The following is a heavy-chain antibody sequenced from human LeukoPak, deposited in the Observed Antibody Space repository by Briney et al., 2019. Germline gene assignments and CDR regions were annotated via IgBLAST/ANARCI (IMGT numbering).Heavy chain of an antibody. CDR2: IYPGDSDT. Sequence: GESLKISCKGSGYSFTSYWIGWVRQMPGKGLEWMGIIYPGDSDTRYSPSFQGQVTIPADKSISTAYLQWSSLKASDTAMYYCARHGIAAAGGGYYYYMDVWGKGTTVTVSS. CDR3: ARHGIAAAGGGYYYYMDV. D-gene: IGHD6-13*01. CDR1: GYSFTSYW. V-gene: IGHV5-51*01. J-gene: IGHJ6*03.